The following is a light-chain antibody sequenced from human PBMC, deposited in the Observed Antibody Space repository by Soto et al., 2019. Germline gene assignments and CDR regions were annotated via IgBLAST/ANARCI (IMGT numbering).Light chain of an antibody. Sequence: QSVLTQPASVSGSPGQSITISCTGTSSDVGSYNLLTWYQQYPGKAPKLMIYEGSKRPSGVSTRFSGSKSGNTASLTISGLQADDEVDYYCCSYAGSSTWVFGTGTKLTVL. J-gene: IGLJ1*01. CDR3: CSYAGSSTWV. CDR2: EGS. V-gene: IGLV2-23*01. CDR1: SSDVGSYNL.